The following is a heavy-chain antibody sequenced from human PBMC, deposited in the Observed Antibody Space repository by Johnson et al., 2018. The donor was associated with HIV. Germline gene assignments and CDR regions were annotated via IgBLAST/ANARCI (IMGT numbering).Heavy chain of an antibody. J-gene: IGHJ3*02. CDR3: AKDRRGKQQLVTGNDAFDI. V-gene: IGHV3-30-3*01. CDR2: ISYDGNNK. Sequence: QVQLVESGGGVVQPGRSLRLSCAASGFTFSNYAMHWVRQAPGKGLEWVAVISYDGNNKYYADSVKGRFTISRDNSKNTLYLQMNSLRAEDTAVYYCAKDRRGKQQLVTGNDAFDIWGQGTMVTVSS. D-gene: IGHD6-13*01. CDR1: GFTFSNYA.